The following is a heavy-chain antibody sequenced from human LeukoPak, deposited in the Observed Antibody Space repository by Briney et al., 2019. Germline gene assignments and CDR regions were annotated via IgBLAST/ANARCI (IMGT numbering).Heavy chain of an antibody. CDR2: ISSSSSYI. Sequence: GGPLRLSCAASGFTFSSYSMNWVRQAPGKGLEWVSSISSSSSYIYYADSVKGRFTISRDNAKNSLYLQMKSLRAEDTAIYYCASRKRYSSTWYGYWGQGTLVTVSS. J-gene: IGHJ4*02. D-gene: IGHD6-13*01. CDR3: ASRKRYSSTWYGY. V-gene: IGHV3-21*01. CDR1: GFTFSSYS.